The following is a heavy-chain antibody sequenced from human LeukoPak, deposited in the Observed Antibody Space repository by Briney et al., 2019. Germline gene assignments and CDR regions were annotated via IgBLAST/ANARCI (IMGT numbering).Heavy chain of an antibody. CDR2: IHYTGST. CDR3: ARGRSDYVWGSYRYSSRPNWFDP. Sequence: SETLSLTCTVSGGSLNSDYWTWIRRPPGKGLEYIGYIHYTGSTYYNPSLKSRVIISVDTSKNQFSLKVSSVTAADTAVYYCARGRSDYVWGSYRYSSRPNWFDPWGQGTLVTVSS. CDR1: GGSLNSDY. J-gene: IGHJ5*02. V-gene: IGHV4-59*01. D-gene: IGHD3-16*02.